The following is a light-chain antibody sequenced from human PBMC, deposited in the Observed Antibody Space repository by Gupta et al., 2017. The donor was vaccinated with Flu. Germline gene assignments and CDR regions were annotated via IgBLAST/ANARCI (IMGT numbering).Light chain of an antibody. Sequence: SYALTPPPSVSVSPGQTARITCSGDALPKQYAYWYQQKPGPAPVLVIYKDSERPSGIPERFSGSSSGTTVTLTIRGGQAEDEADYYCQAADSSGVGFGGGTKLTVL. V-gene: IGLV3-25*02. CDR1: ALPKQY. CDR3: QAADSSGVG. CDR2: KDS. J-gene: IGLJ2*01.